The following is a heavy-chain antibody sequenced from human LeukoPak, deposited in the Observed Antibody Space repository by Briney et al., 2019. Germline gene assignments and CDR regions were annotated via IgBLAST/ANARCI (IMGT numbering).Heavy chain of an antibody. Sequence: SETLSLTCSVSGGSIISSNHYWGWIRQPPGKGLEWIGSIYQSGSGSSYYNPSLKSRVTISGDTSKNQFFLRLSSVTAADTAVYYCASTLRFLPYRRFDYWGQGTLVTVPS. V-gene: IGHV4-39*01. CDR1: GGSIISSNHY. D-gene: IGHD3-3*01. J-gene: IGHJ4*02. CDR2: IYQSGSGSS. CDR3: ASTLRFLPYRRFDY.